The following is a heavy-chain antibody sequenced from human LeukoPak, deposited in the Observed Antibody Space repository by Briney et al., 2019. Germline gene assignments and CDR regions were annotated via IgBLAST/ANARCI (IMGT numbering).Heavy chain of an antibody. Sequence: GASVKVSCKASGYTFTGYYMHWVRQAPGQGLEWMGRINPNSGGTNYAQKFQGRVTMTRDTSISTAYMELSRLRSDDTAVYYCARLGRGLRLGELNTVYWGQGTLVTVSS. D-gene: IGHD3-16*01. J-gene: IGHJ4*02. CDR3: ARLGRGLRLGELNTVY. CDR2: INPNSGGT. CDR1: GYTFTGYY. V-gene: IGHV1-2*06.